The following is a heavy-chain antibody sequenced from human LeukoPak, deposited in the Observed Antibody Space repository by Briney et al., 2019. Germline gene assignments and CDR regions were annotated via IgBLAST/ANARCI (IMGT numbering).Heavy chain of an antibody. CDR3: AKGQVVAAARDFDY. CDR2: ISSSSSYI. Sequence: GGSLRLSCAASGFTFSSYSMNWVRQAPGKGLEWVSSISSSSSYIYYVDSVKGRFTISRDNAKNSLYLQMNSLRAEDTAVYYCAKGQVVAAARDFDYWGQGTLVTVSS. V-gene: IGHV3-21*01. CDR1: GFTFSSYS. D-gene: IGHD2-15*01. J-gene: IGHJ4*02.